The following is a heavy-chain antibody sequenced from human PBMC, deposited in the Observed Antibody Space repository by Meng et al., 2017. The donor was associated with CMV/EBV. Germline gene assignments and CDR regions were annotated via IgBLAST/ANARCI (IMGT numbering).Heavy chain of an antibody. CDR2: FDPEDGET. J-gene: IGHJ6*02. CDR3: ATDYRVGDIVVVPALVY. D-gene: IGHD2-2*01. CDR1: GYTLTELS. Sequence: ASVKVSCKVSGYTLTELSRHWVRQAPGKGLEWMGGFDPEDGETIYAQKFQGRVTMTEDTSTDTAYMELSSLRSEDTAVYYCATDYRVGDIVVVPALVYWGQGTTVTVSS. V-gene: IGHV1-24*01.